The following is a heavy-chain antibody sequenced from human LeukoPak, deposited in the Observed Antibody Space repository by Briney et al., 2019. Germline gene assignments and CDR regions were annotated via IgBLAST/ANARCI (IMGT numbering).Heavy chain of an antibody. D-gene: IGHD5-24*01. CDR2: ISSGSSSI. CDR3: ARDRDGT. CDR1: GFNFDDYG. J-gene: IGHJ5*02. Sequence: GGSLRLSCAASGFNFDDYGMTWVRQAPGKGLEWVSYISSGSSSIYYADSVKGRFTISRDNAKNSLFLQMNSLRDEDTALYYCARDRDGTWGQGTLVTVSS. V-gene: IGHV3-48*02.